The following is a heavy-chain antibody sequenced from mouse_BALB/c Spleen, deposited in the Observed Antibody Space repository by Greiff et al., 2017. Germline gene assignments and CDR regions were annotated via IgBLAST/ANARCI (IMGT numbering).Heavy chain of an antibody. CDR1: GFSLTSYG. J-gene: IGHJ3*01. CDR3: ARAHYDYDGPWFAY. D-gene: IGHD2-4*01. CDR2: IWAGGST. Sequence: VHLVESGPGLVAPSQSLSITCTVSGFSLTSYGVHWVRQPPGKGLEWLGVIWAGGSTNYNSALMSRLSISKDNSKSQVFLKMNSLQTDDTAMYYCARAHYDYDGPWFAYWGQGTLVTVSA. V-gene: IGHV2-9*02.